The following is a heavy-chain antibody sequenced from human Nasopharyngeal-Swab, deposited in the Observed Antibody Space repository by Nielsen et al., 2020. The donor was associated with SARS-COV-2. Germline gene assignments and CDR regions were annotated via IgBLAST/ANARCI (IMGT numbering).Heavy chain of an antibody. CDR1: DFTFSHYW. CDR3: AKDITGYSSGWFYYYYYMDV. CDR2: ISYDGSNK. Sequence: GESLKISCGASDFTFSHYWMSWVRQAPGKGLEWVAVISYDGSNKYYADSVKGRFTISRDNSKNTLYLQMNSLRAEDTAVYYCAKDITGYSSGWFYYYYYMDVWGKGTTVTVSS. D-gene: IGHD6-19*01. J-gene: IGHJ6*03. V-gene: IGHV3-30*18.